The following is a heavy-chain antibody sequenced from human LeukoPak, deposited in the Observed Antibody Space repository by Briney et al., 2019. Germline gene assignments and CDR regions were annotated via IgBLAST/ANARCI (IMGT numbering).Heavy chain of an antibody. J-gene: IGHJ4*02. Sequence: SVKVSCKASGGTFSSYAISWVRQAPGQGLEWMGGIIPIFGTANYAQKFQGRVTITADESTSTAYMGLSSLRSEDTAVYYCARGLYGGNSDYFDYWGQGTLVTVSS. D-gene: IGHD4-23*01. CDR2: IIPIFGTA. CDR1: GGTFSSYA. CDR3: ARGLYGGNSDYFDY. V-gene: IGHV1-69*13.